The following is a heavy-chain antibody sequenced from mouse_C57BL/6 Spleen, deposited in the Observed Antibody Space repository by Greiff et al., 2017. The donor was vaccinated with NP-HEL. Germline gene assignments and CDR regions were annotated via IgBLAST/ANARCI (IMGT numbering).Heavy chain of an antibody. V-gene: IGHV1-39*01. CDR1: GYSFTDYN. D-gene: IGHD2-4*01. Sequence: EVKLMESGPELVKPGASVKISCKASGYSFTDYNMNWVKQSNGKGLEWIGVINPNYGTTSYNQKFKGKATLTVDQSSSTAYMQLNSLTSEDSAVYYCARHDYAAWFAYWGQGTLVTVSA. CDR3: ARHDYAAWFAY. J-gene: IGHJ3*01. CDR2: INPNYGTT.